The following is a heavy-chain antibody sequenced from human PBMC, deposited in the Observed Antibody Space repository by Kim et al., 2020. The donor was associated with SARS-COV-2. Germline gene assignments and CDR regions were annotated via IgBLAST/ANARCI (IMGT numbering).Heavy chain of an antibody. CDR1: GDIISNYA. D-gene: IGHD1-26*01. J-gene: IGHJ6*02. V-gene: IGHV1-69*13. CDR2: IISVFGSS. CDR3: ASRGTYGRSKYGLEV. Sequence: SVKVSCKASGDIISNYAISWVRQAPGQGFEWMGEIISVFGSSKFAQKFQERVTLTADESASTAYMELSSLRSVDTAVYYCASRGTYGRSKYGLEVWGQGTTVTVSS.